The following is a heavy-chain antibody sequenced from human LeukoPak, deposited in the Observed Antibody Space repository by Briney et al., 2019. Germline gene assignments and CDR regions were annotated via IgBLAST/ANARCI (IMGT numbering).Heavy chain of an antibody. D-gene: IGHD6-13*01. Sequence: PGGSLRLSCAASGFTFSSYSMHWVRQAPGKGLEYVSAISSNGGSTYYANSVKGRFTISRDNSKNTLYLQMNSLRAEDTAVYYCARGLAAAGDFDYWGQGTLVTVSS. CDR3: ARGLAAAGDFDY. V-gene: IGHV3-64*01. CDR2: ISSNGGST. CDR1: GFTFSSYS. J-gene: IGHJ4*02.